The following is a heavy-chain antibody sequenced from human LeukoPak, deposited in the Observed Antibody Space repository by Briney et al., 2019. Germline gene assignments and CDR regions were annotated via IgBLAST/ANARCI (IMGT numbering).Heavy chain of an antibody. V-gene: IGHV4-61*02. J-gene: IGHJ5*02. CDR2: IYTSGST. CDR3: ARETPFNWFDP. Sequence: SETLSLTCTVSGGSISSSSYYWGWIRQPAGKGLEWIGRIYTSGSTNYNPSLKSRVTMSVDTSKNQFSLKLSSVTAADTAVYCCARETPFNWFDPWGQGTLVTVSS. CDR1: GGSISSSSYY.